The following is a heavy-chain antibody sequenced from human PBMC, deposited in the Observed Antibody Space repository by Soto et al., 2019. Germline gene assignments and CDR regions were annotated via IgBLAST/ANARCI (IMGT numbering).Heavy chain of an antibody. Sequence: GGSLRLSCAASGFTFSSYSMNWVRQAPGKGLEWVSYISSSSNTIYYADSVKGRFTISRDNAENSLYLQMNSLRDEDTAVYYCAREPIYGHYYYGMDVWGQGTTVTVSS. V-gene: IGHV3-48*02. CDR3: AREPIYGHYYYGMDV. J-gene: IGHJ6*02. CDR1: GFTFSSYS. CDR2: ISSSSNTI. D-gene: IGHD3-10*01.